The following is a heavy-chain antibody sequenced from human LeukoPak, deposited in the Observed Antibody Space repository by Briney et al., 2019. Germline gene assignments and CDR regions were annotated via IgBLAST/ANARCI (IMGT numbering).Heavy chain of an antibody. D-gene: IGHD1-1*01. J-gene: IGHJ6*03. Sequence: QPGGSLRLSCAASGFTLSSFDMHWVGQPTGQGLEWVSTIGTASDTYYPGSVEGRFTLSRDNAKNSLYLQMNSLTAGDTAVYYCARGPPRGKYYYMDVWGKGTTVTVSS. V-gene: IGHV3-13*01. CDR2: IGTASDT. CDR3: ARGPPRGKYYYMDV. CDR1: GFTLSSFD.